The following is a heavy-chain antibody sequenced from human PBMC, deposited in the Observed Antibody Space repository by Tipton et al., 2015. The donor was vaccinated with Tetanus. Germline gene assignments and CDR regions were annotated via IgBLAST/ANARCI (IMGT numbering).Heavy chain of an antibody. CDR1: GFTISDYY. D-gene: IGHD7-27*01. J-gene: IGHJ4*02. Sequence: SLRLSCAASGFTISDYYMSWIRQPPGKGLEWLSFISGSGGYTTYADSVRGRFTISRDGATHSVYLQMNSLRADDTAVYFRARARPRRAGDYDHWGQGDLVTVSS. V-gene: IGHV3-11*06. CDR3: ARARPRRAGDYDH. CDR2: ISGSGGYT.